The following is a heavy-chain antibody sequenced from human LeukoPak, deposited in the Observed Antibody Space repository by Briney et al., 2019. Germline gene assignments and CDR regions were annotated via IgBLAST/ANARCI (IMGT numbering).Heavy chain of an antibody. Sequence: GGSLRLSCAASGFSFSSYEMTWVRQAPGKGLEWVSYISSSGSTIYYADSVKGRFTISRDNAKNSLYLQMNSLRAEDTAVYYCARDFGNYSSSSGYYYYYGMDVWGQGTTVTVSS. CDR2: ISSSGSTI. J-gene: IGHJ6*02. V-gene: IGHV3-48*03. CDR1: GFSFSSYE. CDR3: ARDFGNYSSSSGYYYYYGMDV. D-gene: IGHD6-6*01.